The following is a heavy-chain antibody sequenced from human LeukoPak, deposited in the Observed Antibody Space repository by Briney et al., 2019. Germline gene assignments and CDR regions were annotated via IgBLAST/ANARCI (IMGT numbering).Heavy chain of an antibody. CDR2: ISYDGSNK. CDR1: GFTFSSYG. CDR3: AKDGDYGGNYGMDV. Sequence: RSLRLSCAASGFTFSSYGMHWVRQAPGKGLEWVAVISYDGSNKYYADSVKGRFTISRDNSKNTLYLQMNSLRAEDTAVYYCAKDGDYGGNYGMDVWGQGTTVTVSS. V-gene: IGHV3-30*18. D-gene: IGHD4-23*01. J-gene: IGHJ6*02.